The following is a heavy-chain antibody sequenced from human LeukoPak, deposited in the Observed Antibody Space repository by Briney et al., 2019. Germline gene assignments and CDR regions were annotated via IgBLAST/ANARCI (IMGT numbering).Heavy chain of an antibody. V-gene: IGHV1-69*13. J-gene: IGHJ3*02. CDR1: GGTFSSYA. CDR3: ATRSGSTNDAFDI. D-gene: IGHD3-22*01. CDR2: IIPIFGTA. Sequence: SVKVSCMASGGTFSSYAISWVRQAPGQGLEWMGGIIPIFGTANYAQKFQGRVTITADESTSTAYMELSSLRSEDTAVYYCATRSGSTNDAFDIWGQGTMVTVSS.